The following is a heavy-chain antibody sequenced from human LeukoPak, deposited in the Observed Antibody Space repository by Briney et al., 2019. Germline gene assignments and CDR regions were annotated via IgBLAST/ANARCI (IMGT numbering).Heavy chain of an antibody. CDR1: GGSISSYY. CDR3: ARFPTYYYDSSGYYGQGAFDI. J-gene: IGHJ3*02. D-gene: IGHD3-22*01. CDR2: INHSGST. V-gene: IGHV4-34*01. Sequence: SETLSLTCTVSGGSISSYYWSWIRQPPGKGLEWIGEINHSGSTNYNPSLKSRVTISVDTSKNQFSLKLSSVTAADTAVYYCARFPTYYYDSSGYYGQGAFDIWGQGTMVTVSS.